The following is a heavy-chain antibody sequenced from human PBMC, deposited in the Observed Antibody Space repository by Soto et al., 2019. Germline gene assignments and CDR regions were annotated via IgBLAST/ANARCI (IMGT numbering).Heavy chain of an antibody. CDR2: IYYSGIT. CDR3: ARYKSNYYYGMDV. V-gene: IGHV4-59*01. D-gene: IGHD1-20*01. J-gene: IGHJ6*02. Sequence: PSETLSLTCTVSGGSIGTYYWSWIRQPPWKGLEWIGYIYYSGITNYNPSLKSRVTISVDTSKNQFSLKLSSVTAADTAVYYCARYKSNYYYGMDVWGQGTTVTVSS. CDR1: GGSIGTYY.